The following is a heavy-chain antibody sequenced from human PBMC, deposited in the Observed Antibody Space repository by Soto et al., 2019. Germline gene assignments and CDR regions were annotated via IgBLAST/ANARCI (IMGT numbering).Heavy chain of an antibody. CDR2: IYSGGRT. CDR1: GFTGSNNY. V-gene: IGHV3-66*01. D-gene: IGHD4-17*01. CDR3: ARSSKDYGDYG. Sequence: EVQLVESGGGLVQPGGYLRLSCAASGFTGSNNYMSWVRQAPGKGLEWVSVIYSGGRTDYADSVKGRFTISRDNSKNTLYLQRNSPRAEDTAVYYCARSSKDYGDYGWGQGTLVTVSS. J-gene: IGHJ4*02.